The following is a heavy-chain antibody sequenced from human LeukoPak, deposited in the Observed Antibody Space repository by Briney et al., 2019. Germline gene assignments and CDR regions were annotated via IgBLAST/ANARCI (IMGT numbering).Heavy chain of an antibody. D-gene: IGHD1-26*01. CDR1: GFTFSGYA. CDR3: ARGAQSGGYSGPFDI. CDR2: IWFDGSNT. J-gene: IGHJ3*02. V-gene: IGHV3-33*01. Sequence: PGTSLRLSCTPSGFTFSGYAMHWVRQAPGKGLGWVAVIWFDGSNTYYADSVKGRFTIPRDNSKNTLYLQMNSLRAEDTAVYYCARGAQSGGYSGPFDIWGQGTMVTVSS.